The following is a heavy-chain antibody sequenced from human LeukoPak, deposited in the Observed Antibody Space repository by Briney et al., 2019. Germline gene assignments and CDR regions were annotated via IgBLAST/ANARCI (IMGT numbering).Heavy chain of an antibody. CDR1: GFTFSSYA. CDR2: ISGSGGST. CDR3: AKDLAVGDYYDSSGYPNWFDP. D-gene: IGHD3-22*01. V-gene: IGHV3-23*01. Sequence: PGGSLRLSCAASGFTFSSYAMSWVRQAPGKGLEWVSAISGSGGSTYYADSVKGRFTISRDNSKNTLYLQMNSLRAEDTAVYYCAKDLAVGDYYDSSGYPNWFDPWGQGTLVTVSS. J-gene: IGHJ5*02.